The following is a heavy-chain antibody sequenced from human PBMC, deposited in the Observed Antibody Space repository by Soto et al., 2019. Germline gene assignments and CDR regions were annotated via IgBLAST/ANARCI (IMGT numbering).Heavy chain of an antibody. J-gene: IGHJ4*02. CDR1: GGSISSYY. D-gene: IGHD5-12*01. CDR3: ARGYGEAFDY. V-gene: IGHV4-59*08. CDR2: IYYSGST. Sequence: PSETLSLTCTVSGGSISSYYWIWIRQPPGKGLEWIGYIYYSGSTNYNPSLKSRVTISVDTSKNQFSLKLSSVTAADTAVYYCARGYGEAFDYWGQGTLVTVS.